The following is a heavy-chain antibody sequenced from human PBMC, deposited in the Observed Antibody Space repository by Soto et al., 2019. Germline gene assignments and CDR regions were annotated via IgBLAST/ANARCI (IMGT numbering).Heavy chain of an antibody. D-gene: IGHD1-1*01. V-gene: IGHV3-33*01. Sequence: QVQLVESGGGVVQPGRSLRLSCAASGFTFSSYGMHWVSQAPGKGLEWVAVIWYDGSNKYYADSVKGRFTISRDNSKNTLYLQMNSLRAEDTAVYYCARDSVQTGYYGMDVWGKGTTVTVSS. CDR3: ARDSVQTGYYGMDV. J-gene: IGHJ6*04. CDR2: IWYDGSNK. CDR1: GFTFSSYG.